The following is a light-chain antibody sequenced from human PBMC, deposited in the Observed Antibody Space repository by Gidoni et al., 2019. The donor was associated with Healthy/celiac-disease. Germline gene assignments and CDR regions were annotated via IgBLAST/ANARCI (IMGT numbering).Light chain of an antibody. CDR3: QKSYSLCS. V-gene: IGKV1-39*01. J-gene: IGKJ2*04. Sequence: DIQMTQSPSSLSASVGDRVTITCRASQSISSYLNWYQQKPGKAPKRLIYAATSLQSGVPSRFSGSGSGTDFTLTIISRQPEDFATYYCQKSYSLCSFGQGTKLEIK. CDR2: AAT. CDR1: QSISSY.